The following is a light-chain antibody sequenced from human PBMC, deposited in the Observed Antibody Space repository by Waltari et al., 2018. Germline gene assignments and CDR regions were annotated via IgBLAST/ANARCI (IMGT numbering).Light chain of an antibody. J-gene: IGKJ1*01. CDR3: LQYYDPPWT. Sequence: DIVMTQSPDSLAAYLVERATITCQSRQSLLYNINHKTYLTWYQQKPGQPPKFLISWASTREYGVPDRLSGCGSGTDFTLTISSLQAEDVAVYYCLQYYDPPWTFGQGTKVDIK. CDR1: QSLLYNINHKTY. CDR2: WAS. V-gene: IGKV4-1*01.